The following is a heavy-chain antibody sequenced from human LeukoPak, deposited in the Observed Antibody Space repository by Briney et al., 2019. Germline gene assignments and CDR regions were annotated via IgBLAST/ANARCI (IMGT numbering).Heavy chain of an antibody. J-gene: IGHJ5*02. D-gene: IGHD3-9*01. CDR3: AAVRYYDILTGYT. CDR2: IVVGSGNT. V-gene: IGHV1-58*01. Sequence: GTSVKVACKASGFTFTSSAVQWVRQARGQRLEWIGWIVVGSGNTNYAQKFQERVTITRDMSTSTAYMELSSLRSEDTAVYYCAAVRYYDILTGYTWGQGTLVTVSS. CDR1: GFTFTSSA.